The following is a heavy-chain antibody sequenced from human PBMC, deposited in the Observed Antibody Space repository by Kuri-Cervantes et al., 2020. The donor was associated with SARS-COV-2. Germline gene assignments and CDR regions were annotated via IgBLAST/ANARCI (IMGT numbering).Heavy chain of an antibody. J-gene: IGHJ4*02. Sequence: GESLKISCAASGFTFSSYAMSWVRQAPGKGLEWVSVIYSGGSSTYYADSVKGRFTISRDNAKNSLYLQMNSLGAEDTAVYYCARVTTVTEGYWGQGTLVTVSS. CDR1: GFTFSSYA. CDR3: ARVTTVTEGY. CDR2: IYSGGSST. V-gene: IGHV3-23*03. D-gene: IGHD4-11*01.